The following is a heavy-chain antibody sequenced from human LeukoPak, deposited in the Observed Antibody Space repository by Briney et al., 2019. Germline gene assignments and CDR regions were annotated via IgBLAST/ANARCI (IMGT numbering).Heavy chain of an antibody. D-gene: IGHD6-19*01. V-gene: IGHV3-30-3*02. CDR3: AKQWTTDILSAFDI. CDR1: GFTFSSYA. CDR2: ISYDGSNN. Sequence: GGSPRLSCAASGFTFSSYAMHWVRQAPGKGLEWVAVISYDGSNNYYADSVKGRFTISRDNSKNTLYLQMNSLRAEDTAVYYCAKQWTTDILSAFDIWGQGTMVTVSS. J-gene: IGHJ3*02.